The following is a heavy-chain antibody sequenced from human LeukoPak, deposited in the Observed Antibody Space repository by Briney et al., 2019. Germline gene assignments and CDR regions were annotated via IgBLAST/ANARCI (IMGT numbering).Heavy chain of an antibody. D-gene: IGHD2-2*01. CDR1: GFTFSRYS. CDR2: ISSSSSFI. Sequence: GGSLRLSCAASGFTFSRYSMNWVHQAPGKGLEWVSSISSSSSFIYYADSVKGRFTISRDNAKNSLYLQMNSLRAEDTAVYYCARDPPLGYCSSSSCPHLDYWGQGTLVTVSS. CDR3: ARDPPLGYCSSSSCPHLDY. V-gene: IGHV3-21*01. J-gene: IGHJ4*02.